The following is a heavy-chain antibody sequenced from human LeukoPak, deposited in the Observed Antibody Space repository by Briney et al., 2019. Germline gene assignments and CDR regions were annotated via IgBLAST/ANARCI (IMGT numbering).Heavy chain of an antibody. J-gene: IGHJ4*02. CDR3: AKDYFGSLEC. V-gene: IGHV3-74*01. D-gene: IGHD2/OR15-2a*01. Sequence: PGGSLRLSCAASGFTFSHYWMHWVRQAPGKGLVWVSRIESDGGRTDYADSVKGRFTISRDNAKNTVYLQMNSLRDEDTAVYYCAKDYFGSLECWGQGTLVTVSS. CDR1: GFTFSHYW. CDR2: IESDGGRT.